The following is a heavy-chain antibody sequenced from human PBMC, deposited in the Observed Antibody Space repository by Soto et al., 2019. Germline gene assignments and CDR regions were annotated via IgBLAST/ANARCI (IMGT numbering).Heavy chain of an antibody. D-gene: IGHD4-17*01. CDR3: AIDRVWNGDYEGVGDY. J-gene: IGHJ4*02. V-gene: IGHV4-31*03. CDR2: IYYSGST. CDR1: GGSISSGGYY. Sequence: QVQLQEPGPGLVKPSQTLSLTCTVSGGSISSGGYYWSWIRQHPGKRLEWLGYIYYSGSTYYNPSLKSRVTISVDTSKNPFSLKLSSVTAADTAVYYCAIDRVWNGDYEGVGDYWGQGTLVTVSS.